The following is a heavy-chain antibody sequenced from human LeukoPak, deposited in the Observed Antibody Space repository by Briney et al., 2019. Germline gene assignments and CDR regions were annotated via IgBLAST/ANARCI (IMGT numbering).Heavy chain of an antibody. J-gene: IGHJ3*02. CDR3: ARGPWTMIAGRAFDI. CDR1: GGTFSSDL. D-gene: IGHD3-22*01. Sequence: SVKVSCKASGGTFSSDLINWVRQAPGQGLEWMGGIIPISGTTNYAQRFRGRVTITGDKSTSTAYLELSSLRSEDTAVYYCARGPWTMIAGRAFDIWGQGTMVTVSS. V-gene: IGHV1-69*06. CDR2: IIPISGTT.